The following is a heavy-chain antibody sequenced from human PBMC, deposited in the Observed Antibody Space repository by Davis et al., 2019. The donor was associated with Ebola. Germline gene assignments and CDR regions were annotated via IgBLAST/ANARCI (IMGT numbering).Heavy chain of an antibody. Sequence: MPSETLSLTCTLSGGSISSSSYYWGWIRQPPGKGLEWIGSIYYSGSTYYNPSLKSRITISVDTSKNQFSLKLSSVTAADTAVYYCARLNNSPHYDILTGYYTDWYFDLWGRGTLVTVSS. V-gene: IGHV4-39*01. CDR3: ARLNNSPHYDILTGYYTDWYFDL. J-gene: IGHJ2*01. CDR2: IYYSGST. D-gene: IGHD3-9*01. CDR1: GGSISSSSYY.